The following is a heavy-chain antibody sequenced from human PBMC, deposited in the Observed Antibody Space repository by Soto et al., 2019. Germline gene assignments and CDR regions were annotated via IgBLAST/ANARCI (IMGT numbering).Heavy chain of an antibody. V-gene: IGHV4-34*01. D-gene: IGHD5-12*01. CDR2: INHSGST. J-gene: IGHJ4*02. Sequence: PSETLSLTCAVYGGSFSGYYWSWIRQPPGKGLEWIGEINHSGSTNYNPSLESRVTISVDTSKNQFSLKLSSVTAADTAVYYCARGPYIVATITAFYFDYWGQGTLVTVSS. CDR3: ARGPYIVATITAFYFDY. CDR1: GGSFSGYY.